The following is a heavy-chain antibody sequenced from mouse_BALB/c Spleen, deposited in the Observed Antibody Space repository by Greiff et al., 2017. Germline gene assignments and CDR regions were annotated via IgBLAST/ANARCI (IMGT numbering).Heavy chain of an antibody. Sequence: EVQLQQSGPELVKPGASVKISCKASGYSFTGYYMHWVKQSHVKSLEWIGRINPYNGATSYNQNFKDKASLTVDKSSSTAYMELHSLTSEDSAVYYCARGDEGFAYWGQGTLVTVSA. CDR1: GYSFTGYY. CDR2: INPYNGAT. J-gene: IGHJ3*01. V-gene: IGHV1-31*01. CDR3: ARGDEGFAY.